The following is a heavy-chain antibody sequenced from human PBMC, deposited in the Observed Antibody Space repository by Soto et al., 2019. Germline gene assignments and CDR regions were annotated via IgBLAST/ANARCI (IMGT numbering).Heavy chain of an antibody. D-gene: IGHD1-26*01. J-gene: IGHJ4*02. CDR1: GYTFTSYA. Sequence: ASVKVSCKASGYTFTSYAMHWVRQAPGQRLEWMGWINAANGNTKYSQKFQGRVTITRDTSASTAYMELSSLRSEDTAVYYCAGGVRGSYYFFASGGQETLFPVS. CDR3: AGGVRGSYYFFAS. V-gene: IGHV1-3*01. CDR2: INAANGNT.